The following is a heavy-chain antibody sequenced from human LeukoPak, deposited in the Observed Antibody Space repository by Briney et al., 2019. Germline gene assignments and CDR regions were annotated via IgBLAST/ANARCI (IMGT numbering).Heavy chain of an antibody. D-gene: IGHD4-23*01. CDR2: ILPIFGTA. CDR1: GGTFGSYV. V-gene: IGHV1-69*13. Sequence: SVKVSCKTFGGTFGSYVISWVRQAPGQGLDWMGGILPIFGTADYAQKFQGRVTITADESTNTAYMELKSLTSEDTAVYYCARDRGGLDPWGQGTLVTVSS. J-gene: IGHJ5*02. CDR3: ARDRGGLDP.